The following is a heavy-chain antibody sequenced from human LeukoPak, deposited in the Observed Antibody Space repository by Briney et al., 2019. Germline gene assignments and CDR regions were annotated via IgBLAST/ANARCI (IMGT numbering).Heavy chain of an antibody. D-gene: IGHD3-22*01. Sequence: GGSLRLSCAASGFTFNNAWMSWVRQAPGKGLEWVCRIKSKTDGGTTDYAAPVKGRFTISRDDSKNTLYLQMNSLKTEDTAVYYCTTDLTYDSSGYYAFDIWGQGTMITVSS. J-gene: IGHJ3*02. V-gene: IGHV3-15*01. CDR2: IKSKTDGGTT. CDR3: TTDLTYDSSGYYAFDI. CDR1: GFTFNNAW.